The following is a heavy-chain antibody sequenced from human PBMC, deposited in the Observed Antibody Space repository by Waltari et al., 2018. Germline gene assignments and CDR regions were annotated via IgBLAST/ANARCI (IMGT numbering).Heavy chain of an antibody. V-gene: IGHV3-23*01. CDR2: ISGSGGGT. CDR1: GFTFSSYA. J-gene: IGHJ4*02. D-gene: IGHD3-3*01. CDR3: AKDYDFWSGYYTLFDY. Sequence: EVQLLESGGVLVQPGGSLRLSCAASGFTFSSYAMSWVRQAPGKGLEWVSAISGSGGGTYYADSVKGRFTISRDTSKNTLYLQMSSLRAEDTAVYYCAKDYDFWSGYYTLFDYWGQGTVVTVSS.